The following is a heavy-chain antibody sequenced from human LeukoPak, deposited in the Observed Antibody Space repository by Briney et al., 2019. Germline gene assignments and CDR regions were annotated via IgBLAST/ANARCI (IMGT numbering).Heavy chain of an antibody. J-gene: IGHJ6*02. V-gene: IGHV3-66*04. CDR1: GFTFNNYA. CDR3: ARHPPRGCSGGSCYDPRRYYYYGMDV. Sequence: GGSLRLSCAASGFTFNNYAMSWVRQAPGKGLEWVSVIYSGGSTYYADSVKGRFTISRDNSKNTLYLQMNSLRAEDTAVYYCARHPPRGCSGGSCYDPRRYYYYGMDVWGQGTTVTVSS. CDR2: IYSGGST. D-gene: IGHD2-15*01.